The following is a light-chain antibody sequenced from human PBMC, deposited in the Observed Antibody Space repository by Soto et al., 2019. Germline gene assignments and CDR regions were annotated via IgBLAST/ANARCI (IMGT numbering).Light chain of an antibody. CDR2: AVN. V-gene: IGLV2-18*02. Sequence: QSALTQPPSVSGFPGQSVTISFTGTSSDVGSYNRVSWYQQRPGTAPKLMIYAVNNRPSGVPDCFSGSKSGNTASLTISGLQAEDEADYYCSSYTSSTTLVFGGGTKLTVL. CDR3: SSYTSSTTLV. CDR1: SSDVGSYNR. J-gene: IGLJ2*01.